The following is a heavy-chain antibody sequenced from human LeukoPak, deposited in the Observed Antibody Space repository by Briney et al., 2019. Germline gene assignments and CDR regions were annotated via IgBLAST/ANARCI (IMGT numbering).Heavy chain of an antibody. CDR1: GFTFSSYG. D-gene: IGHD4-17*01. Sequence: GGSLRLSCAASGFTFSSYGMHWVRQAPGKGLEWVAVISYDGRNKYYADSVKGRFTISRDNSKNTLYLQMNSLRAEDTAVYYCGKDKRATVTKSWVGYWGQGTLVTVSS. CDR2: ISYDGRNK. J-gene: IGHJ4*02. CDR3: GKDKRATVTKSWVGY. V-gene: IGHV3-30*18.